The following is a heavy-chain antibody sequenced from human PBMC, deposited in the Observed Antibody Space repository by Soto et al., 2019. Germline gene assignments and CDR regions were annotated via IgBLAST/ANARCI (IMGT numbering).Heavy chain of an antibody. D-gene: IGHD6-6*01. J-gene: IGHJ5*02. V-gene: IGHV4-38-2*01. CDR3: ASEVIAARPGWFDP. CDR2: IYHSGST. CDR1: GYSISSGYY. Sequence: SETLSLTCAVSGYSISSGYYWGWIRQPPGKGLEWIGSIYHSGSTNYNPSLKSRVTISVDTSKNQFSLKLSSVTAADTAVYYCASEVIAARPGWFDPWGQGTLVTVSS.